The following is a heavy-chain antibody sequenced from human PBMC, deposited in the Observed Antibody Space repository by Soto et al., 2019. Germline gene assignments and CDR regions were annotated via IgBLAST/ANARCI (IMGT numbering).Heavy chain of an antibody. Sequence: PGGSLRLSCAASGFTFSSYAMSWVRQAPGKGLEWVSAISGSGGSTYYADSVKGRFTISRDNSKNTLYLQMNSLRAEDTAVYYCAKRGWGLNGYPPHAFDIWGQGTMVTVSS. D-gene: IGHD3-9*01. J-gene: IGHJ3*02. CDR2: ISGSGGST. V-gene: IGHV3-23*01. CDR1: GFTFSSYA. CDR3: AKRGWGLNGYPPHAFDI.